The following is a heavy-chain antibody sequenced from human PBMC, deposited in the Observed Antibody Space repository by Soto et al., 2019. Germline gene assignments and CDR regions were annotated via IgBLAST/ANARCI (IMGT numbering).Heavy chain of an antibody. V-gene: IGHV1-18*01. D-gene: IGHD2-2*01. CDR3: ARDLRSTDYYFDL. CDR1: GYTFSNYG. J-gene: IGHJ2*01. CDR2: INGYNGDA. Sequence: QVQLVQSGGEVTNPGASVKVSCKASGYTFSNYGISWVRQAPGQGLEWMGWINGYNGDANYAQNLQGRVTVTTDTSTNTVYMEVRSLRFDDTAVYYCARDLRSTDYYFDLWGRGTLVIVSS.